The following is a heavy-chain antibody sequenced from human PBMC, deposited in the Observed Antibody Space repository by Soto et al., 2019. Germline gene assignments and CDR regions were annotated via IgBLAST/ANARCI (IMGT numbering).Heavy chain of an antibody. CDR1: GGTFSSYA. D-gene: IGHD6-19*01. J-gene: IGHJ6*02. CDR2: IIPIFGTA. Sequence: ASVKVSCKASGGTFSSYAISWVRQAPGQGLEWMGGIIPIFGTANYAQKFQGRVTITADESTSTAYMELSSLRSEDTAVYYCARVGDGSGWYVNYYYYGMDVWGQGTKVTVSS. V-gene: IGHV1-69*13. CDR3: ARVGDGSGWYVNYYYYGMDV.